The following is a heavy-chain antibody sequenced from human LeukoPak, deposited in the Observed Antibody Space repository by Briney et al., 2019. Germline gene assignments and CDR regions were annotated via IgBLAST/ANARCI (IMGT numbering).Heavy chain of an antibody. CDR2: IYYSGST. V-gene: IGHV4-31*03. J-gene: IGHJ4*02. D-gene: IGHD6-13*01. CDR1: GGSISSGGYY. CDR3: ARTTPYSSNWYYFDS. Sequence: PSQALSLTCTVPGGSISSGGYYWSWIRQHPGKGLEWLVYIYYSGSTYYNPSLKSRVTISVDTSKNQFSLNLSSVTAADTAVYYCARTTPYSSNWYYFDSWGQGTLVTVSS.